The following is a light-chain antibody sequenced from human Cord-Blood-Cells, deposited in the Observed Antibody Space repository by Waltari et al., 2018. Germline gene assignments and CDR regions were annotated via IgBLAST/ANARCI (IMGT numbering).Light chain of an antibody. CDR3: QQSYSTPRA. CDR2: TAS. CDR1: QSITSY. J-gene: IGKJ4*01. Sequence: VTITCRSRQSITSYLNWYQQKPGEAPKLLIYTASSLQSGVPSRFSGSESETGFTHSISSLQPDEFATYDCQQSYSTPRAFSGGTKVEI. V-gene: IGKV1-39*01.